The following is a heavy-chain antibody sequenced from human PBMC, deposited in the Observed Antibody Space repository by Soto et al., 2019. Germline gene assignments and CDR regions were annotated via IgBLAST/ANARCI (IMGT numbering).Heavy chain of an antibody. Sequence: QVQLVESGGGVVQPGRSLRLSCAASGFTFSSYAMHWVRQAPGKGLEWVAVISYDGSNKYYADSVKGRFTISRDNSKNTLYLQMNSLRAEDTAVYYCARDALTVTINYFDYWGQGTLVTVSS. CDR3: ARDALTVTINYFDY. D-gene: IGHD4-17*01. V-gene: IGHV3-30-3*01. CDR2: ISYDGSNK. CDR1: GFTFSSYA. J-gene: IGHJ4*02.